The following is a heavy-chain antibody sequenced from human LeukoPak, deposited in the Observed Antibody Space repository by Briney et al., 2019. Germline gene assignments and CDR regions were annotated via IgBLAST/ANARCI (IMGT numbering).Heavy chain of an antibody. CDR1: SGSISSYY. CDR2: ISYSGST. D-gene: IGHD5-18*01. V-gene: IGHV4-59*01. J-gene: IGHJ4*01. Sequence: SETLSLTCTVSSGSISSYYWSWIRQPPGKGLEWIGYISYSGSTNYNPSLKSRVTISVDTSKNQFSLKLRSATAADTAVYYCARDRGYSYGYDYWGQEPWSPSPQ. CDR3: ARDRGYSYGYDY.